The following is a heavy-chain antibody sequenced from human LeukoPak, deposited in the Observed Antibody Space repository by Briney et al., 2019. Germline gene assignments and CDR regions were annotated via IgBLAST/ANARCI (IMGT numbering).Heavy chain of an antibody. D-gene: IGHD3-9*01. CDR3: RGYDILTSPPRTHYFDY. V-gene: IGHV3-66*02. CDR2: IYSGGST. Sequence: PGGSPRLSCAASGFTVSSNYMSWVRQAPGKGLEWVSVIYSGGSTYYADSVKGRFTISRDNSKNTLYLQMNSLRAEDTAVYYCRGYDILTSPPRTHYFDYWGQGTLVTVSS. CDR1: GFTVSSNY. J-gene: IGHJ4*02.